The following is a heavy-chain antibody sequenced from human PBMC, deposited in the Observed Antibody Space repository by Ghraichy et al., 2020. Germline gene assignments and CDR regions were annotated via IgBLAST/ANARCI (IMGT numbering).Heavy chain of an antibody. D-gene: IGHD3-9*01. CDR1: GFTFSSYA. CDR3: AKDGQILRYFDWSQWGDY. Sequence: GGSLRLSCAASGFTFSSYAMSWVRQAPGKGLEWVSAISGSGGSTYYADSVKGRFTISRDNSKNTLYLQMNSLRAEDTAVYYCAKDGQILRYFDWSQWGDYWGQGTLVTVSS. CDR2: ISGSGGST. J-gene: IGHJ4*02. V-gene: IGHV3-23*01.